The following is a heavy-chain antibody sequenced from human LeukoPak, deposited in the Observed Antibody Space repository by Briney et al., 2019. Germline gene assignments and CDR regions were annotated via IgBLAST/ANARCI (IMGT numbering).Heavy chain of an antibody. D-gene: IGHD1-1*01. Sequence: GGSLRLSCLASGFTCSDYYMSWVRQAPGKGLEWISYMSSRGYPTYYAEYVKGRFTISRDNAKNTLYLQMHNLRTDDTAVYFCARVGIALTSPFDYWGLGTLVAVSS. V-gene: IGHV3-11*01. CDR1: GFTCSDYY. CDR3: ARVGIALTSPFDY. CDR2: MSSRGYPT. J-gene: IGHJ4*02.